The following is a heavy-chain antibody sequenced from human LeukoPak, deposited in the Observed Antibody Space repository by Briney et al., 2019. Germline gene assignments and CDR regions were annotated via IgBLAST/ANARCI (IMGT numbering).Heavy chain of an antibody. J-gene: IGHJ4*02. CDR2: IKATPDGGTT. V-gene: IGHV3-15*01. D-gene: IGHD5-18*01. CDR3: TTLPGYSYGYLQDY. CDR1: GFTFSKAW. Sequence: GGSLRLSCAASGFTFSKAWMSWVRQAPGKGLEWVGHIKATPDGGTTEYGAPVKGRFTISRDDSKNTLYLQMNSLKSEDTAVYFCTTLPGYSYGYLQDYWGRGTLVTVSS.